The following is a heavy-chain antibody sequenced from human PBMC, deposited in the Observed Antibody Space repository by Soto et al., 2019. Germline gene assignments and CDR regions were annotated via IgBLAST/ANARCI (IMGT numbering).Heavy chain of an antibody. CDR1: GFTFSNYA. CDR3: AKSPGMYYYDSSGYYHYDY. D-gene: IGHD3-22*01. V-gene: IGHV3-23*01. Sequence: GGSLRLSCVASGFTFSNYAMHWVRQAPGKGLEWVSTISGSGGSTYYADSVKGRFTISRDNSKNTLYLQMNSLRAEDTAVYYSAKSPGMYYYDSSGYYHYDYWGQGTLVTVSS. CDR2: ISGSGGST. J-gene: IGHJ4*02.